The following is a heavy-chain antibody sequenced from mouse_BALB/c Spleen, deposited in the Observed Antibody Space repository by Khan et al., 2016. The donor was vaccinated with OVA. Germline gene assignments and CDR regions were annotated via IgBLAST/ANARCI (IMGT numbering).Heavy chain of an antibody. Sequence: DVHLVESGGGLVQPGGSRKLSCAASGFTFSSYGMHWVRQAPEKGLEWIAYISGDSNTIYYADTVKGRFTISRDNPKNTLFLQMTSLMSEDTARYYCATSYFYGYYFDYWGPGTPLTVSS. CDR2: ISGDSNTI. CDR3: ATSYFYGYYFDY. V-gene: IGHV5-17*02. CDR1: GFTFSSYG. J-gene: IGHJ2*01. D-gene: IGHD1-1*01.